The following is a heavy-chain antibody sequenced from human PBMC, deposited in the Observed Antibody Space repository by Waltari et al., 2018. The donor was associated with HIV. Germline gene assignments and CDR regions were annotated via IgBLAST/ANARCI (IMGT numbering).Heavy chain of an antibody. CDR1: GFRVRDDN. D-gene: IGHD6-19*01. V-gene: IGHV3-21*01. CDR3: ARGPSSGWSWFDP. Sequence: EVRLLESGGGLVRPGGSLRLSCAASGFRVRDDNMNWVRQGPGKALEWVASIGSLQNFIHYADSVKGRFTVSRDNAKNSLYLQMNSLTAEDTAVYYCARGPSSGWSWFDPWGQGTLVTVSS. CDR2: IGSLQNFI. J-gene: IGHJ5*02.